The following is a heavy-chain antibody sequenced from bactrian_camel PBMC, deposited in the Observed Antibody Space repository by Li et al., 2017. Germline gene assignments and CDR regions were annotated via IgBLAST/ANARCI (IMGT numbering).Heavy chain of an antibody. CDR2: IYRPGGNT. J-gene: IGHJ4*01. CDR3: AAKRSQTSLYCNTGRMVGSYAY. D-gene: IGHD1*01. Sequence: VQLVESGGGSVQPGGSLRLACEVSGFPIDRSCVDWFRQAAEKEREWIASIYRPGGNTFAADSVKGRFTISQDNAKNVMSLEMNDLKAEDTGMYYCAAKRSQTSLYCNTGRMVGSYAYWGQGTQVTVS. V-gene: IGHV3S6*01. CDR1: GFPIDRSC.